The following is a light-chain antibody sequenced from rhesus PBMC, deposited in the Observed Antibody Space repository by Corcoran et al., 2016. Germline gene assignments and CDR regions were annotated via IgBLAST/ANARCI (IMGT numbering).Light chain of an antibody. CDR2: KAS. CDR1: QSISSW. CDR3: QQYSSSPYS. V-gene: IGKV1-22*01. Sequence: DIQMTQSPSSLSASVGDTVTITCRASQSISSWLAWYQQNPGKALKLLIYKASTLQSGVPSRFRGSGSGTAFTLTISSLQSEDFATYSCQQYSSSPYSFGQGTKAEIK. J-gene: IGKJ2*01.